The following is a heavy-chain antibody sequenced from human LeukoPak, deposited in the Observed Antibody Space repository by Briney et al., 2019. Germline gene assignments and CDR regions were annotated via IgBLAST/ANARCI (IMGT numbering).Heavy chain of an antibody. J-gene: IGHJ2*01. Sequence: SETLSLTCTVSGVSITTSTYYWAWIRQPPGKGLEWIGSIYSSGSTYYNPSLKSRVTISVDTSKNQFSLNLSSVPAADTAVYYCARGASSSWYPTGLDWRPKVKWYFDLWGRGTLVTVSS. CDR3: ARGASSSWYPTGLDWRPKVKWYFDL. CDR1: GVSITTSTYY. CDR2: IYSSGST. V-gene: IGHV4-39*07. D-gene: IGHD6-13*01.